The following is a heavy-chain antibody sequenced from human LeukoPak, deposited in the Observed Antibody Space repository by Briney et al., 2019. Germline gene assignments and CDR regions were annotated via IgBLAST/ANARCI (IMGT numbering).Heavy chain of an antibody. J-gene: IGHJ5*02. CDR2: IYPGDSDT. Sequence: GESLKISCKGSGYSFTSYWIGWVRQMPGKGLEWMGIIYPGDSDTRYSPSFQGQVTNSADKSISTAYLQWSSLKASDTAMYYCARHPNIVVVVAVTLTGFDPWGQGTLVTVSS. D-gene: IGHD2-15*01. CDR3: ARHPNIVVVVAVTLTGFDP. V-gene: IGHV5-51*01. CDR1: GYSFTSYW.